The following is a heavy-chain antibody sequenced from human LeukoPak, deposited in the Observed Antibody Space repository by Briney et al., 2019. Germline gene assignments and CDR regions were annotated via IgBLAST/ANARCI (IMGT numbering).Heavy chain of an antibody. CDR1: GYTFTSYF. CDR3: ARADRTRAFDY. CDR2: INPSGGST. V-gene: IGHV1-46*01. Sequence: ASVKVSCKASGYTFTSYFMHWVRQAPGQGLEWMGIINPSGGSTSYAQKFQGRVTMTRDTSTSTVYMELSSLRSEDTAVYYCARADRTRAFDYWGQGTLVTVSS. J-gene: IGHJ4*02. D-gene: IGHD3/OR15-3a*01.